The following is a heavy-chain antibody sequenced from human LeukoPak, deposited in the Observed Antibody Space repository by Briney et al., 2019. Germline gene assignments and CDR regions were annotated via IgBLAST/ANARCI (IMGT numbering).Heavy chain of an antibody. CDR1: GGSISSSSYY. CDR2: ITRSGGAT. J-gene: IGHJ5*02. D-gene: IGHD4-17*01. V-gene: IGHV3-23*01. CDR3: AKDTAVYGDLGNSFDP. Sequence: ETLSLTCTVSGGSISSSSYYWGWIRQAPGKGLEWVSAITRSGGATYYADSVKGRFTISRDNSKNTLFLQMNSLRVEDTAIYYCAKDTAVYGDLGNSFDPWGQGTLVTVSS.